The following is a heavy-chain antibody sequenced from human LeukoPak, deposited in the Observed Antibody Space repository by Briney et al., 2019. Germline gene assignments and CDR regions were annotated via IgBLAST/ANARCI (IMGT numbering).Heavy chain of an antibody. CDR2: IRSKANSYAT. D-gene: IGHD2-2*01. CDR1: GFTFSGSA. V-gene: IGHV3-73*01. CDR3: TSRGSCSSTSCPDLYYYYYMDV. Sequence: GGSLKLSCAASGFTFSGSAMHWVRQASGKGLAWVGRIRSKANSYATAYAESVKGSFTISRDDSKNTAYLQMNSLKTEDTAVYYCTSRGSCSSTSCPDLYYYYYMDVWGKGTTVTVSS. J-gene: IGHJ6*03.